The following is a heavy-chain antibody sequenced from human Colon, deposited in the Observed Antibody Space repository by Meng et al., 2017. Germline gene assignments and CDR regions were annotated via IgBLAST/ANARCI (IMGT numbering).Heavy chain of an antibody. CDR1: GGSITSSSYY. Sequence: QVQLQESGPGLVKPSETLSLTCTVSGGSITSSSYYWGWIRQPPGKGLEWIGYIYYSGSTNYNPSLKSRVTISVDTSKNQFSLKLSSVTAADTAVYYCARAVEEVMVREYYFDYWGQGTLVTVSS. D-gene: IGHD3-10*01. J-gene: IGHJ4*02. CDR3: ARAVEEVMVREYYFDY. CDR2: IYYSGST. V-gene: IGHV4-61*01.